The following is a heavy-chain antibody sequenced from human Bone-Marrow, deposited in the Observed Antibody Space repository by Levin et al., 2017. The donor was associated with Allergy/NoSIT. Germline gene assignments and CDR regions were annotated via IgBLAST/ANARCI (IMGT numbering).Heavy chain of an antibody. Sequence: SETLSLTCTVSGASISNSNCYWSWIRQHPGKGLEWIGYIYYSGTTYYNQSLESRVIISVDTTQNQFSLKLRSVTDADTAVHFCARLCGDHFDYWGQGILVTVSS. J-gene: IGHJ4*02. CDR3: ARLCGDHFDY. V-gene: IGHV4-31*03. D-gene: IGHD4-17*01. CDR2: IYYSGTT. CDR1: GASISNSNCY.